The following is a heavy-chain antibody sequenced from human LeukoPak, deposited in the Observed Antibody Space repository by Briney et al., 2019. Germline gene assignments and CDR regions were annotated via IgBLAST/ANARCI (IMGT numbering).Heavy chain of an antibody. J-gene: IGHJ3*02. CDR3: ARRHMITTGDAFDI. CDR1: GGSFSGYC. CDR2: INHSGST. V-gene: IGHV4-34*01. Sequence: SETLSLTCAVYGGSFSGYCWSWIRQPPGKGLEWIGEINHSGSTNYNPSLKSRVTISVDTSKNQFSLKLSSVTAADTAVYYCARRHMITTGDAFDIWGQGTMVTVSS. D-gene: IGHD3-16*01.